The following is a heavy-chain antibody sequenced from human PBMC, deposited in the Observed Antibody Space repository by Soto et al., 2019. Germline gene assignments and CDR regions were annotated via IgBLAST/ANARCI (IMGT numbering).Heavy chain of an antibody. D-gene: IGHD3-10*01. CDR1: GFSLRTSGVG. V-gene: IGHV2-5*02. J-gene: IGHJ5*02. CDR2: VYWDDDK. Sequence: QITLKESGPTLVKPTQTLTLTCTFSGFSLRTSGVGVGWIRQPPGKALEWLALVYWDDDKRYNPSLKSRLTIRKDTSKNQVVLTMTNMDPVDTGTYYCAHTAVPSFYASGRSDWFDPWGQGTLVTVSS. CDR3: AHTAVPSFYASGRSDWFDP.